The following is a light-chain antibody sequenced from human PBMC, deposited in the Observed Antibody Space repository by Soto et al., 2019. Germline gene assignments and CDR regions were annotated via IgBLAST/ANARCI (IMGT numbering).Light chain of an antibody. CDR1: SSNIGAGYD. J-gene: IGLJ2*01. V-gene: IGLV1-40*01. CDR3: QSYDSSLSGVV. CDR2: GNS. Sequence: QSVLTQPPSVSGAPGQRVTISCTGSSSNIGAGYDVHWYQQLPGTAPKLLIYGNSNRPPGFPYRFSGSKSGTSASLAITGLQAEDEADYYCQSYDSSLSGVVFGGGTKLTVL.